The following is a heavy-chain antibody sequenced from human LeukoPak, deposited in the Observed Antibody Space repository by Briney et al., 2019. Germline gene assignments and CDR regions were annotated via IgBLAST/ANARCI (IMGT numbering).Heavy chain of an antibody. Sequence: ESGPTLVKPTQTLTLTCTFSGFSLSTSGVGVGWIRQPPGKALEWLALIYWDDDKRYSPSLKSRLTITKDTSKNQVVLTMTNMDPVDTATYYCAREHGPARGSGWAYYYYGMDVWGKGTTVTVSS. D-gene: IGHD3-10*01. J-gene: IGHJ6*04. CDR3: AREHGPARGSGWAYYYYGMDV. CDR1: GFSLSTSGVG. CDR2: IYWDDDK. V-gene: IGHV2-5*02.